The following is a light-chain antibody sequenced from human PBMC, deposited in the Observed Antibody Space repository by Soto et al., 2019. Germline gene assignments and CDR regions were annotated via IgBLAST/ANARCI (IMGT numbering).Light chain of an antibody. V-gene: IGKV3-20*01. Sequence: EIVLTQSPDTLSLSPGERATLSCRASQSVSSSFLAWYHQKPGQAPSLLIYRASSRATGIPDRFTGSGSGTDFTLTISRLEPEEFAVYYCQQYESSPLTFGGGTKVEIK. CDR2: RAS. CDR3: QQYESSPLT. J-gene: IGKJ4*01. CDR1: QSVSSSF.